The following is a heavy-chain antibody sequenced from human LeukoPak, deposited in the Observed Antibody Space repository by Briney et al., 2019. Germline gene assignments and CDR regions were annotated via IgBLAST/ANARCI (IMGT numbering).Heavy chain of an antibody. J-gene: IGHJ3*02. CDR2: MNPNSGNT. V-gene: IGHV1-8*01. CDR1: GYTFTSYD. D-gene: IGHD6-19*01. Sequence: GASVKVSCKASGYTFTSYDINWVRQATGQGLEWMGWMNPNSGNTGYAQKFQGRVTMTRNTSISTAYMELSSLRSEDTAVYYCAREESSGWYLAFDIWGQGTMVTVSS. CDR3: AREESSGWYLAFDI.